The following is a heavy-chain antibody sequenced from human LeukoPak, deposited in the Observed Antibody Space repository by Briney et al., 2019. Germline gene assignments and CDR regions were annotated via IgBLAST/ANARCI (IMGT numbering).Heavy chain of an antibody. CDR3: ARDSLNWFDP. J-gene: IGHJ5*02. CDR2: IHHSGST. Sequence: SETLSLTCTVSGYSISSGYYWGWIRQPPGKGLEWIGSIHHSGSTYYNPSLKSRVTISVDTSKNQFSLKVSSVTAADTAVYYCARDSLNWFDPWGQGTLVTVSS. V-gene: IGHV4-38-2*02. CDR1: GYSISSGYY.